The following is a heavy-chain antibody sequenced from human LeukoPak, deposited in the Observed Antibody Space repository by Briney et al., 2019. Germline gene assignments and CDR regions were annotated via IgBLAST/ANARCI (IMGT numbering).Heavy chain of an antibody. Sequence: AGSLSLSCAASGGTFSSYSMNWVRQAPGKGLEWVSSISSSSSYIYYADSVKGRFTISRDNAKNSLCLQMNSLRAEDTAGYYCARLYARRGAGGFNFDYWGQGTLVTVSS. D-gene: IGHD1-26*01. CDR2: ISSSSSYI. CDR3: ARLYARRGAGGFNFDY. V-gene: IGHV3-21*01. CDR1: GGTFSSYS. J-gene: IGHJ4*02.